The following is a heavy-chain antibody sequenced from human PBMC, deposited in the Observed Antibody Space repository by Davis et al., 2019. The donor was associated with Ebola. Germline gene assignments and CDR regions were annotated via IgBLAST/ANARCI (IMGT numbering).Heavy chain of an antibody. Sequence: ASVKVSCKASGYTFTGYYMHWVRQAPGQGLEWMGWISAYNGNTNYAQKLQGRVTMTTDTSTSTAYMELRSLRSDDTAVYYCARDSMVRGNDYWGQGTLVTVSS. V-gene: IGHV1-18*04. CDR2: ISAYNGNT. D-gene: IGHD3-10*01. J-gene: IGHJ4*02. CDR1: GYTFTGYY. CDR3: ARDSMVRGNDY.